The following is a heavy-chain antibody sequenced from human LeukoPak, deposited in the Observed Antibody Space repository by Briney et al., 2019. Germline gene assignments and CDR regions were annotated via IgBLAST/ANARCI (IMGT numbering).Heavy chain of an antibody. V-gene: IGHV3-23*01. Sequence: PGGSLRLSCAASGFTFSSYAMSWVRQAPGKGLEWVSAISGSGGSTYYADSVTGRFTISRDNSKNTLYLQMNSLRAEDKAVYYCAKASSSSWLLDWFDPWGQGTLVTVSS. J-gene: IGHJ5*02. CDR3: AKASSSSWLLDWFDP. CDR1: GFTFSSYA. D-gene: IGHD6-13*01. CDR2: ISGSGGST.